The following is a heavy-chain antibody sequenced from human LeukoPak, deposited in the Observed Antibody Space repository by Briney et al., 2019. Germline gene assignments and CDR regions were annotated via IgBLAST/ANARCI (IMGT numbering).Heavy chain of an antibody. V-gene: IGHV4-34*01. CDR2: INHSGST. CDR3: ARGGTSYYYGSGSYYNGYHY. J-gene: IGHJ4*02. D-gene: IGHD3-10*01. Sequence: SETLSLTCAVYGGSFSGYYWSWLRQPPGKGLEWIGEINHSGSTNYNPSLKSRVTISVDTSKNQFSLKLSSVTAADTAVYYCARGGTSYYYGSGSYYNGYHYWGQGTLVTVSS. CDR1: GGSFSGYY.